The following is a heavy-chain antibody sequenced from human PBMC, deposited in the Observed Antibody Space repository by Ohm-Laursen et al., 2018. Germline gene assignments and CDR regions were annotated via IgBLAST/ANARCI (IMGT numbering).Heavy chain of an antibody. Sequence: SLRLSCAASGFTVSSNYMNWVRQAPGKGLEWVSVIYSGGSTYYADSVKGRFTISRDNSKNTLYLQMNSLRAEDTAVYYCARGGSEWELSPWGQGTLVTVSS. CDR1: GFTVSSNY. CDR3: ARGGSEWELSP. CDR2: IYSGGST. J-gene: IGHJ5*02. D-gene: IGHD1-26*01. V-gene: IGHV3-53*01.